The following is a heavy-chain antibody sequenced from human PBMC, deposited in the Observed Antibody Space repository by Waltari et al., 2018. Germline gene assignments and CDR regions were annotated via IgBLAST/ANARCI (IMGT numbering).Heavy chain of an antibody. CDR1: GGTFSSYA. D-gene: IGHD3-10*01. Sequence: QVQLVQSGAEVKKPGSSVKVSCKASGGTFSSYALSWVRQAPGQGLEWMGGIIPIFGTANYAQKFQGRVTITTDESTSTAYMELSSLRSEDTAVYYCAREYTYYYGSGSYRVGWFDPWGQGTLVTVSS. CDR2: IIPIFGTA. V-gene: IGHV1-69*05. CDR3: AREYTYYYGSGSYRVGWFDP. J-gene: IGHJ5*02.